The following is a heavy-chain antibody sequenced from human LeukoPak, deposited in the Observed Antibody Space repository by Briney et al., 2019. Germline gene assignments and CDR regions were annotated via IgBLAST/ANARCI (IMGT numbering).Heavy chain of an antibody. CDR2: INHSGST. J-gene: IGHJ3*02. Sequence: PSETLSLTCAVYGGSFSGYYWSWIRQPPGKGLEWIGEINHSGSTNYNPSLKSRVTISVDTSKNQFSLRLSSVTAADTAVYYCARTTSHIVVVVEHHAFDIWGQGTMVTVSS. D-gene: IGHD2-15*01. CDR1: GGSFSGYY. V-gene: IGHV4-34*01. CDR3: ARTTSHIVVVVEHHAFDI.